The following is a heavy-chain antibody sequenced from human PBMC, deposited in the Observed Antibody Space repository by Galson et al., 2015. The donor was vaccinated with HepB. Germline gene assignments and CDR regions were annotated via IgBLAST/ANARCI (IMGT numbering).Heavy chain of an antibody. CDR3: ARVQATQYNWFDP. V-gene: IGHV4-30-2*01. CDR2: IYHSGST. CDR1: GGSISSGGYS. J-gene: IGHJ5*02. Sequence: TLSLTCAVSGGSISSGGYSWSWIRQPPGKGLEWIGYIYHSGSTYYNPSLKSRVTISVDRSKNQFSLKLSSVTAADTAVYYCARVQATQYNWFDPWGQGTLVTVSS. D-gene: IGHD5-12*01.